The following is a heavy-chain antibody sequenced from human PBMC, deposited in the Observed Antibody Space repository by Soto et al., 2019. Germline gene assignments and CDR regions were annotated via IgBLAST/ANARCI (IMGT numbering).Heavy chain of an antibody. Sequence: ASVKVSCKASGYTFTSCGISWVRQAPGQGLEWMGWISAYNGNTNYAQKLQGRVTMTTDTSTSTAYMELRSLRSDDTAVYYCAREPFRYSSLLSWFDPWGQGTLVTVSS. CDR2: ISAYNGNT. D-gene: IGHD6-13*01. V-gene: IGHV1-18*01. CDR1: GYTFTSCG. CDR3: AREPFRYSSLLSWFDP. J-gene: IGHJ5*02.